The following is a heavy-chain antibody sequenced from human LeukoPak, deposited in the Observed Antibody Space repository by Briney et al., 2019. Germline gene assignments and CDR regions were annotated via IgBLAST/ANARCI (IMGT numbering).Heavy chain of an antibody. CDR1: GGSISSYY. CDR2: IYYSGST. V-gene: IGHV4-59*05. J-gene: IGHJ4*02. Sequence: SETLSLTCTVSGGSISSYYWSWIRQPAGKGLEWIGSIYYSGSTYYNPSLKSRVTISVDTSKNQFSLKLSSVTAADTAVYYCARHIWPEYYYDSRGHDYWGQGTLVTVSS. CDR3: ARHIWPEYYYDSRGHDY. D-gene: IGHD3-22*01.